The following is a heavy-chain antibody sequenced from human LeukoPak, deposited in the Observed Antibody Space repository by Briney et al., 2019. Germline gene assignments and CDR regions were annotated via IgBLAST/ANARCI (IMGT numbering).Heavy chain of an antibody. J-gene: IGHJ6*02. CDR2: IWYDGSNK. CDR3: ARQSGFWDPYYYYYGMDV. CDR1: GFTFSSYG. V-gene: IGHV3-33*01. Sequence: GGSLRLSCAASGFTFSSYGMHWVRQAPGKGLEWVAVIWYDGSNKYYADSVKGRFTISRDNSKNTLYLQMNSLRAEDTAVYYCARQSGFWDPYYYYYGMDVWGQGTTVTVSS. D-gene: IGHD3-3*01.